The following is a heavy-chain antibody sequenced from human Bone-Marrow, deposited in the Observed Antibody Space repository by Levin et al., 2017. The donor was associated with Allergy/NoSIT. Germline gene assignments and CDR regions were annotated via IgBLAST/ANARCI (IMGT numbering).Heavy chain of an antibody. D-gene: IGHD3-22*01. CDR1: GFTFSSYG. CDR3: AKDYYDSSGYYHAFDY. J-gene: IGHJ4*02. CDR2: ISYDGSNK. V-gene: IGHV3-30*18. Sequence: PGGSLRLSCAASGFTFSSYGMHWVRQAPGKGLEWVAVISYDGSNKYYADSVKGRFTISRDNSKNTLYLQMNSLRAEDTAVYYCAKDYYDSSGYYHAFDYWGQGTLVTVSS.